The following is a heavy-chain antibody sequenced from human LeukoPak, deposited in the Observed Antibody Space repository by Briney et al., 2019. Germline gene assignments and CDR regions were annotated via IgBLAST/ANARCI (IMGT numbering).Heavy chain of an antibody. D-gene: IGHD2-15*01. J-gene: IGHJ4*02. CDR1: GYSFTSYW. Sequence: GESLKISCQGSGYSFTSYWIGWVRQMPGKGLEWMGIIHPPDSDTRYSPSFQGQVTISADKSTSTAYLQWNSLKASDTAMYYCARWGGYCSGGSCYPLYYFDSWGQGTLVNVPS. CDR3: ARWGGYCSGGSCYPLYYFDS. CDR2: IHPPDSDT. V-gene: IGHV5-51*01.